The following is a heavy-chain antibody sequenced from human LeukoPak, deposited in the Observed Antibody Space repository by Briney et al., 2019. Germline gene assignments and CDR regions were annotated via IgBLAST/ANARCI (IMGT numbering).Heavy chain of an antibody. CDR3: AIRDSSGYYPDYFDY. J-gene: IGHJ4*02. D-gene: IGHD3-22*01. Sequence: RGSLRLSCAASGFTFSSYSMNWVRQAPGKGLEWVSSISSSSSYIYYADSVKGRFTISRDNAKNSLYLQMNSLRAEDTAVYYCAIRDSSGYYPDYFDYWGQGTLVTVSS. CDR2: ISSSSSYI. V-gene: IGHV3-21*01. CDR1: GFTFSSYS.